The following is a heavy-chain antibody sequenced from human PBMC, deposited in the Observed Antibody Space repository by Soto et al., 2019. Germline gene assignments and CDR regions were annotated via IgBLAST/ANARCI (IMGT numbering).Heavy chain of an antibody. V-gene: IGHV4-34*01. Sequence: SETLSLTCAVYGGSFSGYYWSWIRQPPGKGLEWIGEINHSGSTNYNPSLKSRVTISVDTSKNQFSLKLSSVTAADTAVYYCARARYYYDSSGLSYWGQGTLVTVS. CDR3: ARARYYYDSSGLSY. D-gene: IGHD3-22*01. J-gene: IGHJ4*02. CDR1: GGSFSGYY. CDR2: INHSGST.